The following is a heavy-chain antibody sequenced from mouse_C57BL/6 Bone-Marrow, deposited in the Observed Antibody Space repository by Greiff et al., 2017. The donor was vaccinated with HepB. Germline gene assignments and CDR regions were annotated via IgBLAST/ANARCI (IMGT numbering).Heavy chain of an antibody. J-gene: IGHJ2*01. CDR3: ARCDGFPY. CDR1: GYTFTSYW. CDR2: IYPGSGST. Sequence: VQLQQPGAELVKPGASVKMSCKASGYTFTSYWITWVKQRPGQGLEWIGDIYPGSGSTNYNEKFKGKATLTADKSSSTAYMELRSLTSEDSAVYFCARCDGFPYWGQGTTLTVSS. V-gene: IGHV1-55*01. D-gene: IGHD2-3*01.